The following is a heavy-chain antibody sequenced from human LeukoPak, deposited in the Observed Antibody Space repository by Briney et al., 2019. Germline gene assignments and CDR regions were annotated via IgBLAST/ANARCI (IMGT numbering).Heavy chain of an antibody. V-gene: IGHV1-69*05. CDR3: ARGRAAGTGDYYYYMYG. Sequence: GGSLKVSCKASGGTFSSYAISWVRQAPGQGLEWVGGIIPIYGTANYEQKFQGRVTITTDESTSTAYMELSSLRSEDTAVYYCARGRAAGTGDYYYYMYGWGKGPTVTASS. CDR1: GGTFSSYA. D-gene: IGHD6-13*01. CDR2: IIPIYGTA. J-gene: IGHJ6*03.